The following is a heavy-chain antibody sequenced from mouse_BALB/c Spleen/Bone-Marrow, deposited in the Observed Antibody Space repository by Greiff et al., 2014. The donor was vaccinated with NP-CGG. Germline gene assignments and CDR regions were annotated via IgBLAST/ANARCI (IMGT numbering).Heavy chain of an antibody. J-gene: IGHJ3*01. Sequence: VKLMESGPGLVAPSQSLSITCTVSGFSLSRYSIHWIRQPPGSGLEWLGMIWGGGSTDYNSALKSRLSISKDNSKSQVFLKMNSLQTDDTAIYYCARNLRDPFAYWGQGTLVTVSA. CDR2: IWGGGST. V-gene: IGHV2-6-4*01. CDR1: GFSLSRYS. CDR3: ARNLRDPFAY.